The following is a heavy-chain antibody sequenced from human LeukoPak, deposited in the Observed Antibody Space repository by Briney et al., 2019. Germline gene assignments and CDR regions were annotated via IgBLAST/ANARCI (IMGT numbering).Heavy chain of an antibody. CDR2: IIPIFNIG. D-gene: IGHD3-3*01. J-gene: IGHJ3*02. V-gene: IGHV1-69*05. CDR3: ARDPRRHLGVVFDI. Sequence: ASVKVSCKASGGTFSSSAISWVRQAPGQGLEWMGQIIPIFNIGNNAQKFQGRVTITTDESTSTVYMELSSLRSEDTAVYYCARDPRRHLGVVFDIWGQGTMVTVSS. CDR1: GGTFSSSA.